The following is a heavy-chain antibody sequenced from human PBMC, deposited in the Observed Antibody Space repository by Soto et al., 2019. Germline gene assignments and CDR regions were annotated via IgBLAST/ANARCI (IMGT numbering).Heavy chain of an antibody. V-gene: IGHV3-23*01. CDR2: ISSSGDST. J-gene: IGHJ5*02. D-gene: IGHD2-2*01. CDR1: GFTFSTYA. CDR3: AKNGYCSDTNCYAPFDP. Sequence: EAQLLESGGGLVQPGGSLRLSCAASGFTFSTYAMSWVRQAPGKGLDWVSSISSSGDSTKYADSVKGRFTISRDNSKNTLYLQMNNLRAADTAIYYCAKNGYCSDTNCYAPFDPWGQGTLVTVSS.